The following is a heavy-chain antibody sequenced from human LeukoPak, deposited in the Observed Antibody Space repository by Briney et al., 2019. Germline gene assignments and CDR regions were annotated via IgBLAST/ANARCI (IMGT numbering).Heavy chain of an antibody. D-gene: IGHD3-10*02. Sequence: GASVKVSCKASGDIFNNYIINWERQAPGQGLEWMGGSVPKSGAANYAQKVQDRVTITRDESTSTVYMEVRSLRSEDTAVYFCARVRANKYVRPMDVWGKGTTVIVSS. CDR2: SVPKSGAA. CDR3: ARVRANKYVRPMDV. CDR1: GDIFNNYI. V-gene: IGHV1-69*05. J-gene: IGHJ6*04.